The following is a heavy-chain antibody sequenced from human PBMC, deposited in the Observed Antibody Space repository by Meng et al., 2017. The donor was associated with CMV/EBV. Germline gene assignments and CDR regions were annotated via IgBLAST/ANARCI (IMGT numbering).Heavy chain of an antibody. CDR3: ARARGRVVVVAPFDY. CDR1: GGTFSSYA. D-gene: IGHD2-15*01. V-gene: IGHV1-69*01. Sequence: VQAGAEVKKRGSSVKVSCKASGGTFSSYAISWVRQAPGQGLEWMGGIIPIFGTANYAQKFQGRVTITADESTSTAYMELSSLRSEDTAVYYCARARGRVVVVAPFDYWGQGTLVTVSS. J-gene: IGHJ4*02. CDR2: IIPIFGTA.